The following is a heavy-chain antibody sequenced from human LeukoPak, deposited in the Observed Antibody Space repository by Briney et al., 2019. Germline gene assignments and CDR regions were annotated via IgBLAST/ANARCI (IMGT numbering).Heavy chain of an antibody. Sequence: GGSLRLSCAASGFTFSSDAMRWVRQAPGKGLEWVSAISGSGGSTYYADSVKGRFTISRDNSKNTLYLQMNSLRAEDTAVYYCAKDLAPSVAAARAGNWFDPWGQGTLVTVSS. CDR2: ISGSGGST. CDR1: GFTFSSDA. J-gene: IGHJ5*02. V-gene: IGHV3-23*01. D-gene: IGHD6-13*01. CDR3: AKDLAPSVAAARAGNWFDP.